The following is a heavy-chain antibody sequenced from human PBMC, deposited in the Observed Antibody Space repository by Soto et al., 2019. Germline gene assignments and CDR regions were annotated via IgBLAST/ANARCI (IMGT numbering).Heavy chain of an antibody. D-gene: IGHD2-8*01. V-gene: IGHV4-59*01. Sequence: PSETLSLTCTVSGGSISSYYWSWIRQPPGKGLEWIGYIYYSGSTNYNPSLKSRVTISVDTSKNQFSLKLSSVTAADTAVYYCARSRDGVLMVYAIETEHYYYGMDVWGQGTTVTVSS. CDR1: GGSISSYY. CDR2: IYYSGST. J-gene: IGHJ6*02. CDR3: ARSRDGVLMVYAIETEHYYYGMDV.